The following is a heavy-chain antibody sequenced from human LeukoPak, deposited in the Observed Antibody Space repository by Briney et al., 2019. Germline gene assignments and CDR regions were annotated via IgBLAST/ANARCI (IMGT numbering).Heavy chain of an antibody. V-gene: IGHV3-21*04. CDR2: ISTRGSYI. D-gene: IGHD3-10*01. CDR3: AKDRRPTVSGGYFDL. Sequence: PGGSLRLSCIASGFTFSDYSFHWVRQAPGKGLEWVSCISTRGSYIYYADSVKGRFTISRDNAKNSLYLRMNSLRAEDTALYYCAKDRRPTVSGGYFDLWGRGTLVIVSS. J-gene: IGHJ2*01. CDR1: GFTFSDYS.